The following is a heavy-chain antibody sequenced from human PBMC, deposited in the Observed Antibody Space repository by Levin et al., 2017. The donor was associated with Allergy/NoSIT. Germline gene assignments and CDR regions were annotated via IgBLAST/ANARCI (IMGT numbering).Heavy chain of an antibody. CDR2: INHSGST. CDR3: ARGQGRRFITSGYYYYGMDV. J-gene: IGHJ6*02. CDR1: GGSFSGYY. D-gene: IGHD1-14*01. Sequence: GSLRLSCAVYGGSFSGYYWSWIRQPPGKGLEWIGEINHSGSTNYNPSLKSRVTISVDTSKNQFSLKLSSVTAADTAVYYCARGQGRRFITSGYYYYGMDVWGQGTTVTVSS. V-gene: IGHV4-34*01.